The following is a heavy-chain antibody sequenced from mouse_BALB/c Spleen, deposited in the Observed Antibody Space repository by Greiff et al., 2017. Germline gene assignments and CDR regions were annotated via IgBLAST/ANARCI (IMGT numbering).Heavy chain of an antibody. V-gene: IGHV1-4*01. CDR3: APNWDAFAY. D-gene: IGHD4-1*01. Sequence: QVQLQQSGAELAKPGASVTMSCKASGYTFTSDWMHWVKQRPGQGLEWIGYINPSTGYTEYNQKFKDKATLTADKSSSTAYMQLSSLTSEDSAVYYCAPNWDAFAYWGQGTLVTVSA. J-gene: IGHJ3*01. CDR1: GYTFTSDW. CDR2: INPSTGYT.